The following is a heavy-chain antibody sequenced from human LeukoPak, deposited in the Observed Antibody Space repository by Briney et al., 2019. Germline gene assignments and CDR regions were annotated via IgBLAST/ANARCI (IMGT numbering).Heavy chain of an antibody. V-gene: IGHV1-18*04. J-gene: IGHJ4*02. Sequence: GASVKVSCKVSGYTFIGYYLHWVRQAPGQGLEWMGWISAYNGNTNYAQKLQGRVTMTTDTSTSTAYMELRSLRSDDTAVYYCAREIHRDYDYWGQGTLVTASS. CDR1: GYTFIGYY. CDR2: ISAYNGNT. D-gene: IGHD4-17*01. CDR3: AREIHRDYDY.